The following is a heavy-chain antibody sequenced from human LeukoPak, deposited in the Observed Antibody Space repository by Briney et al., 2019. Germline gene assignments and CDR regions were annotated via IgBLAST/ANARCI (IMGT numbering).Heavy chain of an antibody. CDR1: GFTVSSNY. Sequence: GGSLRLSCAASGFTVSSNYMSWVRQAPGKGLEWVSVIYSDGTTYYADSVKGRFTISRDDSKNTLYLHMNILRAEDTAVYYCARAPNWRFDHWGQGTLVTASS. CDR3: ARAPNWRFDH. D-gene: IGHD1-1*01. V-gene: IGHV3-53*01. J-gene: IGHJ4*02. CDR2: IYSDGTT.